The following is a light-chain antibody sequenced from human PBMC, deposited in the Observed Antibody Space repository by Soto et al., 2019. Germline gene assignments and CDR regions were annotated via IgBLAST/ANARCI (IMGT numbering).Light chain of an antibody. CDR3: SSYTSSSPYV. CDR1: SSDVGGYNY. Sequence: QSALTQPASVSGSPGQSITISCTGTSSDVGGYNYVSWYQQHPGKAPKLMFYDVSNRPSGVSNRFSGSKSGNTASLAISGLQAEDEADYYCSSYTSSSPYVLGTGTKVTVL. J-gene: IGLJ1*01. V-gene: IGLV2-14*01. CDR2: DVS.